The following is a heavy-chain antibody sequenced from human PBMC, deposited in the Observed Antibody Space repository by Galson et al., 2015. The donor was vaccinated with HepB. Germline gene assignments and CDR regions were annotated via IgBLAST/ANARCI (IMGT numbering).Heavy chain of an antibody. V-gene: IGHV3-23*01. Sequence: SLRLSCAASGFTFSSYAMSWARQGPGEGLEWVSGISGSGSITSYADSVKGRFTISRDNSKNTLYLQMNSLRAEDTAVYYCARHPQDYGMDVWGQGTTVTVSS. CDR1: GFTFSSYA. J-gene: IGHJ6*02. CDR2: ISGSGSIT. CDR3: ARHPQDYGMDV.